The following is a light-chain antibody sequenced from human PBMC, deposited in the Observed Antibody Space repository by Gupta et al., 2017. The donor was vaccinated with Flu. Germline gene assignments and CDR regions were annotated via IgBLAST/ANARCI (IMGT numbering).Light chain of an antibody. Sequence: DIVMTQSPLSLPVTPGEPASISCRSSQSLLHSNGYNYLDWYLQKPGQAPQLLIYLGSNRDAGVPDRFGGSGLGKDFTLKISRGEAEDVGVYYCRQTLQNPPLTFGQGTQLEIK. V-gene: IGKV2-28*01. CDR3: RQTLQNPPLT. CDR1: QSLLHSNGYNY. J-gene: IGKJ5*01. CDR2: LGS.